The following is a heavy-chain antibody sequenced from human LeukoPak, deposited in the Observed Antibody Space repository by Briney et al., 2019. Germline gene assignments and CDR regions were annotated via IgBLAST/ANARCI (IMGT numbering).Heavy chain of an antibody. CDR1: GFTFSVAA. D-gene: IGHD5-24*01. V-gene: IGHV3-23*01. CDR3: AKDIQLST. J-gene: IGHJ3*01. Sequence: GGSLRLSCAASGFTFSVAAMTWVRQAPGKGLEWVSLIGASGESTYYADSVKGRFTISRDNYKNTLSLQMNSLRVEDTAMYFCAKDIQLSTWGLGTMVTVSS. CDR2: IGASGEST.